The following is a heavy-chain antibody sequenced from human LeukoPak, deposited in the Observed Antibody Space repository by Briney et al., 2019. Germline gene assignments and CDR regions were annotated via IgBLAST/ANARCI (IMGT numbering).Heavy chain of an antibody. CDR3: ARDTVPYCSGGSCYPDY. Sequence: PGGSLRLSCAASGFTFDDCGMSWVRQAPGKGLEWVSGINWNGGSTGYADSVKGRFTISRDNAKNSLYLQMNSLRAEDTAVYYCARDTVPYCSGGSCYPDYWGQGTLVTVSS. D-gene: IGHD2-15*01. V-gene: IGHV3-20*04. CDR2: INWNGGST. CDR1: GFTFDDCG. J-gene: IGHJ4*02.